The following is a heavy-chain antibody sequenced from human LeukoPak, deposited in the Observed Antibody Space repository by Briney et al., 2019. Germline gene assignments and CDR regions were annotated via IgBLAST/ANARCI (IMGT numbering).Heavy chain of an antibody. Sequence: GGSLRLSCLASGFTFNRFYLHWVRQAPGKGLEFVSHISSNGATTYYADSVKSRFTISRDNSKNTLHLQMSSLRADDTAVYYCVKDRSIAAPNNDFFDSWGQGALVTVSS. V-gene: IGHV3-64D*06. J-gene: IGHJ4*02. D-gene: IGHD6-6*01. CDR1: GFTFNRFY. CDR3: VKDRSIAAPNNDFFDS. CDR2: ISSNGATT.